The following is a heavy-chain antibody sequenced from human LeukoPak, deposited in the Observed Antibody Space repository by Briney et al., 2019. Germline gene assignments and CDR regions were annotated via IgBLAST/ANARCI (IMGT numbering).Heavy chain of an antibody. CDR1: GGTFSSYA. CDR3: ASEVGYCSGGSCYPPYYYYMDV. J-gene: IGHJ6*03. Sequence: GASVKVSCKASGGTFSSYAISWVRQAPGQGLEWMGGIIPIFGTANYAQKFQGRVTITADKSTSTAYMELSSLRSEDMAVYYCASEVGYCSGGSCYPPYYYYMDVWGKGTTVTVSS. V-gene: IGHV1-69*06. D-gene: IGHD2-15*01. CDR2: IIPIFGTA.